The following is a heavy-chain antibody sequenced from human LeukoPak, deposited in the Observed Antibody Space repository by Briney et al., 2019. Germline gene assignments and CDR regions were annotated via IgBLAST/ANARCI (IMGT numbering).Heavy chain of an antibody. CDR3: ATGMVRGVNWFDP. CDR2: IYYSGST. J-gene: IGHJ5*02. V-gene: IGHV4-39*07. CDR1: GGSISSSSYY. Sequence: SETLSLTCTVSGGSISSSSYYWGWIRQPPGKGLEWIGSIYYSGSTYYNPSLKSRVTISVDTPKNQFSLKLSSVTAADTAVYYCATGMVRGVNWFDPWGQGTLVTVPS. D-gene: IGHD3-10*01.